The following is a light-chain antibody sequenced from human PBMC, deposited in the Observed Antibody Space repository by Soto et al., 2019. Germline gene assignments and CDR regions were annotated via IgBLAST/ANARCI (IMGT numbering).Light chain of an antibody. Sequence: QSALTQPASVSGSPGQSITISCTGTSSDVGGYNYVSWYQHHPGKAPKLMIYEVSKRPLGVSNRFSGSKSGNTASLTISGLQAEDEADYYCSSYTSSSTPWVFGTGTKVTVL. J-gene: IGLJ1*01. CDR1: SSDVGGYNY. V-gene: IGLV2-14*01. CDR2: EVS. CDR3: SSYTSSSTPWV.